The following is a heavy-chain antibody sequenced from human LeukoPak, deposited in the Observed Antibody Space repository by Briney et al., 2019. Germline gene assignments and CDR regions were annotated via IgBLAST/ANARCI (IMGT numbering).Heavy chain of an antibody. CDR1: GFTFSRYG. V-gene: IGHV3-33*01. CDR3: ARGNSGYDY. Sequence: GRSLRLSCAASGFTFSRYGMHWVRQTPVKGLEWVAVIWYDGSKKYYADSVKGRFTISRDNSKNTLYLQMNTLRAEDTAVYYCARGNSGYDYWGQGTLVTVSS. J-gene: IGHJ4*02. CDR2: IWYDGSKK. D-gene: IGHD5-12*01.